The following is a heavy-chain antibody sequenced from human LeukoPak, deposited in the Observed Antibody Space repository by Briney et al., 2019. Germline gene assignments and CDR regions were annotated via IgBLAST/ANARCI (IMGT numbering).Heavy chain of an antibody. Sequence: PSETLSLTCTVSGGSISSSSYYWGWIRQPPGKGLEWIGSIYYSGSTYYNPSLKSRVTISVDTSKNQFSLKLSSVTAADTAVYYCARDGTHYYDTAFDIWGQGTMVTVSS. V-gene: IGHV4-39*07. D-gene: IGHD3-22*01. CDR3: ARDGTHYYDTAFDI. J-gene: IGHJ3*02. CDR1: GGSISSSSYY. CDR2: IYYSGST.